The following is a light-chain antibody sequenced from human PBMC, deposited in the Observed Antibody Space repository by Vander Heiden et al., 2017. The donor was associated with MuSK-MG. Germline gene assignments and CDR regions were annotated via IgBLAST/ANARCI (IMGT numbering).Light chain of an antibody. CDR2: DVS. CDR3: QHYNSDSGT. CDR1: QSISNW. Sequence: DIQMTQSPSTLSASVGDRVTITCRASQSISNWLAWYQQKPGKAPKLLIYDVSTLESGVQSRFSGSGSGTEFTLTISSLQPDDFATYYCQHYNSDSGTFGQGNKVEIK. J-gene: IGKJ1*01. V-gene: IGKV1-5*01.